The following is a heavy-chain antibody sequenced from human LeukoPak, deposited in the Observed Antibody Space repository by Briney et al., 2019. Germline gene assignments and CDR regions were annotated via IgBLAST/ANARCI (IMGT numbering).Heavy chain of an antibody. CDR1: GGSFSGYY. Sequence: SETLPLTCAVYGGSFSGYYWSWIRQPPGKGLEWIGEINRSGSTNYNPSLKSRVTISVDTSKNQFSLKLSSVTAADTAVYYCARAPYGDYDSAFDIWGQGTMVTVSS. CDR3: ARAPYGDYDSAFDI. D-gene: IGHD4-17*01. CDR2: INRSGST. J-gene: IGHJ3*02. V-gene: IGHV4-34*01.